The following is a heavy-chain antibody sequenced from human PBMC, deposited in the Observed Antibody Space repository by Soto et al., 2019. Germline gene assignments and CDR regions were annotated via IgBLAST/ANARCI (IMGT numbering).Heavy chain of an antibody. Sequence: SVKVSCKASGGTFSSYAISWVRQAPGQGLEWMGGIIPIFGTANYAQKFQGRVTITADESTSTAYMELSSLRSEDTAVYYCAREGPMVTNWFDPWGHGTLVTVSS. D-gene: IGHD5-18*01. CDR3: AREGPMVTNWFDP. CDR2: IIPIFGTA. J-gene: IGHJ5*02. CDR1: GGTFSSYA. V-gene: IGHV1-69*13.